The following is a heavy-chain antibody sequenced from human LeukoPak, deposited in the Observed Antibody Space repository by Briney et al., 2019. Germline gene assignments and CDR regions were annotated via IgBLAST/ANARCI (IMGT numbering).Heavy chain of an antibody. CDR3: ARDQTGITVAATGWFDP. CDR1: GFTSSDYY. Sequence: GGSLRLSCAASGFTSSDYYMSWIRQAPGRGLEWVSYISNSGTTRYYADSVKGRFTISRDNAKNSLYLQMNSLRAEDTAVYYCARDQTGITVAATGWFDPWGQGTLVTVSS. CDR2: ISNSGTTR. J-gene: IGHJ5*02. V-gene: IGHV3-11*04. D-gene: IGHD6-19*01.